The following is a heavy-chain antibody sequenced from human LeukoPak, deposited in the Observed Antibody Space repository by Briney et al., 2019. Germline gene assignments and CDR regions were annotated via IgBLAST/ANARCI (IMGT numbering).Heavy chain of an antibody. V-gene: IGHV3-23*01. Sequence: GGTLRLSCAASGFTFSSYGMSWVRQAPGKGLEWVSAISGSGGSTYYADSVKGRFTISRDNAKNSLYLQMNSLRAEDTALYYCAKDSTHDYGDYDETFDYWGQGTLVTVSS. CDR2: ISGSGGST. D-gene: IGHD4-17*01. CDR3: AKDSTHDYGDYDETFDY. J-gene: IGHJ4*02. CDR1: GFTFSSYG.